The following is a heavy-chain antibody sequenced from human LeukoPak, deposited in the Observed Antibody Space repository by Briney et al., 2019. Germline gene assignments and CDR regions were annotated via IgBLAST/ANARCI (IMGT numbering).Heavy chain of an antibody. J-gene: IGHJ4*02. V-gene: IGHV3-30*01. Sequence: GRSLRLSCAASGFTFSSYTMHWVRQAPGTGLEWVAVISYDGNNKYYADSVKGRFTISRDNSKNTLYLRMNSLRGEDTAVYYCARNPYYGDYVWGQGTRVTVSS. CDR1: GFTFSSYT. CDR2: ISYDGNNK. D-gene: IGHD4-17*01. CDR3: ARNPYYGDYV.